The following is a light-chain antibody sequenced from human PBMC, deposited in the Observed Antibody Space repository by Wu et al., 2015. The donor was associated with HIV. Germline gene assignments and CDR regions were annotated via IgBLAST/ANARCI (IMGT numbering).Light chain of an antibody. CDR1: LSVSNTD. J-gene: IGKJ1*01. V-gene: IGKV3-20*01. Sequence: EMVLTQSPGTLSLSPGEGATLSCRASLSVSNTDLAWYQQKPGQAPRLLIYGASSRATGIPDRFSGSGSGTEFTLTISRLEPEDFAVYYCQQYNNGPRTFGQGTKVEVK. CDR3: QQYNNGPRT. CDR2: GAS.